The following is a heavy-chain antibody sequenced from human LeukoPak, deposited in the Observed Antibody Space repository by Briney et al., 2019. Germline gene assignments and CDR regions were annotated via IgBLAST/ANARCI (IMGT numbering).Heavy chain of an antibody. V-gene: IGHV3-53*01. J-gene: IGHJ4*02. CDR3: ARDRGSYSLRYFDY. CDR2: IYSGGST. D-gene: IGHD1-26*01. CDR1: GFTFSRYS. Sequence: GGSLRLSCAASGFTFSRYSMNWVRQAPGKGLEWVSVIYSGGSTYYADSVKGRFTISRDNSKNTLYLQMNSLRAEDTAVYYCARDRGSYSLRYFDYWGQGTLVTVSS.